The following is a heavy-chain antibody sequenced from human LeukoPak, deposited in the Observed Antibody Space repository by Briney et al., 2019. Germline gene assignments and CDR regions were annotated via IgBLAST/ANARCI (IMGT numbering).Heavy chain of an antibody. CDR2: ISSSGSTI. CDR3: VRVDSSGYGLHWGLDY. V-gene: IGHV3-48*03. D-gene: IGHD3-22*01. Sequence: GGSLRLSCAAPGFTFSSYEMNWVRQAPGKGLEWVSYISSSGSTIYYADSVKGRFTISRDNAKNSLYLQMNSLRAEDTAVYYCVRVDSSGYGLHWGLDYWGQGTLVTVSS. CDR1: GFTFSSYE. J-gene: IGHJ4*02.